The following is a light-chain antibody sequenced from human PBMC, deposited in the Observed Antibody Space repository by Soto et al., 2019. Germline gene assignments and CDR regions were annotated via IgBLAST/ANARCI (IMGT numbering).Light chain of an antibody. J-gene: IGKJ1*01. CDR2: DAF. Sequence: IQMTQSPSTLSTYVGDRVTSTCRASQSLSSRLAWYQQIPGKAPKLLIYDAFSLQSGVPSRFSGSGSGTEFSLTISSLQPDDFATYYCQQYNSYPWTFGQGTKADIK. V-gene: IGKV1-5*01. CDR1: QSLSSR. CDR3: QQYNSYPWT.